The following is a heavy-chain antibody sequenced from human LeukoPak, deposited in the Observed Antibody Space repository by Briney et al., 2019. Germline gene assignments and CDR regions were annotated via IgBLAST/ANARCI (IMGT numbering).Heavy chain of an antibody. CDR2: ITSGSRYL. CDR1: GFSFSSYS. V-gene: IGHV3-21*06. J-gene: IGHJ4*02. CDR3: ARPSGYYAFDS. D-gene: IGHD3-22*01. Sequence: GGSLRLSREASGFSFSSYSMDWVRQAPGKGLEWVASITSGSRYLYYGDSVKGRFTVSRDNTKNSLHLQMNSLRVDDTAVYYCARPSGYYAFDSWGQGTLVIVSS.